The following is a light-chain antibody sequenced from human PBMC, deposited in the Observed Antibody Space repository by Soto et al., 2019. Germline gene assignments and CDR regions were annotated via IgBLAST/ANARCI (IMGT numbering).Light chain of an antibody. V-gene: IGLV2-8*01. CDR1: SSDVGGYNY. Sequence: QSALTQPASASGSPGQSVTISCTGTSSDVGGYNYVSWYQQHPGKAPKLMIYEVSKRPSGVPDRFSGSKSGNTASLTVSGLQADDEADYYCSSYGGSNTFGVFGTGTKLTVL. J-gene: IGLJ1*01. CDR2: EVS. CDR3: SSYGGSNTFGV.